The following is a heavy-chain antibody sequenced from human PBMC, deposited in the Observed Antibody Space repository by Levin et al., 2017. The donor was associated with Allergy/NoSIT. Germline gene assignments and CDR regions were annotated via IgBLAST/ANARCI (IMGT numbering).Heavy chain of an antibody. D-gene: IGHD1-14*01. CDR2: IRNKANSFTT. V-gene: IGHV3-72*01. Sequence: LSLTCAASGFTFSDPYMDWVRQAPGKGLEWVGRIRNKANSFTTEYAASVKGRFIISGDDSKNSLYLQMNGLKTEDTAVYYGARVDADTGMYYLDYWGQGTLVTVSS. CDR1: GFTFSDPY. CDR3: ARVDADTGMYYLDY. J-gene: IGHJ4*02.